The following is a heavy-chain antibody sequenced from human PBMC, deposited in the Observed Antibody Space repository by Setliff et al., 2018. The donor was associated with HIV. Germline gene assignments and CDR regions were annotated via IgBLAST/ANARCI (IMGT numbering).Heavy chain of an antibody. CDR3: ARVERYCSGGSCYGFDY. CDR1: GGSISSYY. Sequence: PSETLSLTCTVSGGSISSYYWSWIRQPPGKGLEWIGYIYTSGSTNYNPSLKSRVTISVDTSKNQFSLKLSSVTAADTAVYYCARVERYCSGGSCYGFDYWGQGTLVTVPQ. J-gene: IGHJ4*02. CDR2: IYTSGST. V-gene: IGHV4-4*08. D-gene: IGHD2-15*01.